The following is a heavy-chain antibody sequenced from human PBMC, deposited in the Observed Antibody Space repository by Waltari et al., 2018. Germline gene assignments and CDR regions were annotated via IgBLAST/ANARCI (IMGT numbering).Heavy chain of an antibody. CDR2: ITTSSNYI. CDR3: TRGSGWNPNFDY. D-gene: IGHD6-19*01. J-gene: IGHJ4*02. V-gene: IGHV3-21*06. CDR1: GFTSSIYS. Sequence: EVQLVESGGGLVKPGGYLRLSCAASGFTSSIYSMHWARQAPGKGLEWVSSITTSSNYIDFADSLKGRSTVSRDNAKNSMYIEMNSLRAEDTAVYYCTRGSGWNPNFDYWGQGTLVTVSS.